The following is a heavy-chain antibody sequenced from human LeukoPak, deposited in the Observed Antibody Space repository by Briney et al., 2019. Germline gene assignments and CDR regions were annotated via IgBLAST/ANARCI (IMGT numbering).Heavy chain of an antibody. CDR3: TGHSTSSAPSAY. D-gene: IGHD2-2*01. CDR1: GASISSYY. Sequence: SETLSLTCTVSGASISSYYWTWVRQPPGKGLEWIGYISNSGGTNYNPSLTRRVTIPVDTSKNQFSLKLTSATAADTAIYFCTGHSTSSAPSAYWGQGTLVTVSS. CDR2: ISNSGGT. J-gene: IGHJ4*02. V-gene: IGHV4-59*08.